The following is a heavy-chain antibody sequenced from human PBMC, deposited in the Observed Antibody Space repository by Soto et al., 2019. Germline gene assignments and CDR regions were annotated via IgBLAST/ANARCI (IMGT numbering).Heavy chain of an antibody. CDR1: GGSISSGGYY. D-gene: IGHD3-3*01. CDR3: ARGRARFFWSVRDDNWFDP. V-gene: IGHV4-31*03. Sequence: QVQLQESGPGLVKPSQTLSLTCTVSGGSISSGGYYWSWIRQHPGKGLEWIGHLYYSGSTYYNPSRQSRLTISVDPSKNLFSLKLSAVTAADTAVYYCARGRARFFWSVRDDNWFDPWGQGTLVTVSS. CDR2: LYYSGST. J-gene: IGHJ5*02.